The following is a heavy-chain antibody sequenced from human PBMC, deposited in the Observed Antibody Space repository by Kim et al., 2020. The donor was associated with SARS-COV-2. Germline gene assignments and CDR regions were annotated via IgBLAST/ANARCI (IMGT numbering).Heavy chain of an antibody. V-gene: IGHV3-48*01. CDR3: ANLYGMDV. CDR1: GFTFSSYS. Sequence: GGSLRLSCAASGFTFSSYSMNWVRRAPGKGLEWVSYISSSSSTIYYADSVKGRFTISRDNAKNSLYLQMNSLRAEDTAVYYCANLYGMDVWGQWPTVTVSS. CDR2: ISSSSSTI. J-gene: IGHJ6*02.